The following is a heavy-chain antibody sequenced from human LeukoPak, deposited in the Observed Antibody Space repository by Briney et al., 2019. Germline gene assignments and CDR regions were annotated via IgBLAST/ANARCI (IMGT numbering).Heavy chain of an antibody. CDR3: AKDFYVGPVLARYFDY. CDR2: IWYDGSYK. CDR1: GFTFSNCG. D-gene: IGHD2-8*02. J-gene: IGHJ4*02. V-gene: IGHV3-33*06. Sequence: GGSLRLSCAASGFTFSNCGMHWVRQAPGKGLEWVAVIWYDGSYKYYADSVKGRFTISRDNSKNTLYLQMNSLRAEDTAVYYCAKDFYVGPVLARYFDYWGQGTLVTVSS.